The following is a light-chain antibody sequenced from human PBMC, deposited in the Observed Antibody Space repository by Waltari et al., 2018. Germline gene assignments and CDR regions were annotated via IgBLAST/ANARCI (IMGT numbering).Light chain of an antibody. CDR3: SSYAGSNNLV. V-gene: IGLV2-8*01. J-gene: IGLJ2*01. Sequence: QSVTISCTGTTSDVGGYNYVSWYQQHPGKAPKLMIYEVSKRPSGVPDRFSGSKSGNTASLTVSGLQAEDEADYYCSSYAGSNNLVFGGGTKLTVL. CDR2: EVS. CDR1: TSDVGGYNY.